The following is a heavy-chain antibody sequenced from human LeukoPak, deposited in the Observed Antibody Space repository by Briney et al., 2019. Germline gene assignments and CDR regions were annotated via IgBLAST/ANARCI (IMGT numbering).Heavy chain of an antibody. J-gene: IGHJ3*02. CDR3: AQTRRAWGVHDAFDI. D-gene: IGHD3-16*01. V-gene: IGHV4-38-2*02. CDR1: GYSISSGYY. Sequence: SETLSLTCTVSGYSISSGYYWGWIRQPPGKGLEWIGSIYHSGSTYYNPSLKSRVTISVDTSKNQFSLQLNSVTPEDTAVYYCAQTRRAWGVHDAFDIWGQGTMVTVSS. CDR2: IYHSGST.